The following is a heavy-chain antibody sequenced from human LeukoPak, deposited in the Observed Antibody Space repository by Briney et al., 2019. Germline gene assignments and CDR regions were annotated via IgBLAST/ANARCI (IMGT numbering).Heavy chain of an antibody. V-gene: IGHV4-38-2*01. D-gene: IGHD3-22*01. CDR1: CYSISSGYY. Sequence: SETLSLTCAVSCYSISSGYYWGWIRRPPGKGLEWIGSIYHSGSTYYNPSLKSRVTISVDTSKNQFPLKLSSVTAADTAVLDCARSRYYYDSSGYYWGVYYFDYWGQGTLVTVSS. CDR3: ARSRYYYDSSGYYWGVYYFDY. J-gene: IGHJ4*02. CDR2: IYHSGST.